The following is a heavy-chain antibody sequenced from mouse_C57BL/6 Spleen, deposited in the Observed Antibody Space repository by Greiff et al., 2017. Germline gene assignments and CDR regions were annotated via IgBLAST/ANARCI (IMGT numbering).Heavy chain of an antibody. Sequence: VQLKQSGPELVKPGASVKMSCKASGYTFTDYNMHWVKQSHGKSLEWIGYINPNNGGTSYNQKFKGKATLTVNKSSSTAYMELRSLTSEDSAVYYCARSVYDGYYSYWGQGTTLTVSS. CDR3: ARSVYDGYYSY. V-gene: IGHV1-22*01. D-gene: IGHD2-3*01. J-gene: IGHJ2*01. CDR1: GYTFTDYN. CDR2: INPNNGGT.